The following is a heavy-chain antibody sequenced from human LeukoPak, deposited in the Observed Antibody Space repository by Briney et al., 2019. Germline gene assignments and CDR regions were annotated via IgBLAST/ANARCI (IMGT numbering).Heavy chain of an antibody. V-gene: IGHV4-59*10. Sequence: KTSETLSLTCAVSGGSISSYYWSWIRQPPGKGLEWIGGIYTSGSTNYNPSLKSRVTMSVDTSKNQFSLKLSSVTAADTAVYYCASSPFGDYYYGMDVWGQGTTVTASS. D-gene: IGHD3-10*01. CDR2: IYTSGST. J-gene: IGHJ6*02. CDR3: ASSPFGDYYYGMDV. CDR1: GGSISSYY.